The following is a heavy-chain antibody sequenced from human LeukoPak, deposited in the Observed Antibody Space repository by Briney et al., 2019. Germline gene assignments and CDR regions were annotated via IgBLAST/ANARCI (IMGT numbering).Heavy chain of an antibody. Sequence: SETLSLTCTVSGGSISSYYWNWIRQPPGKGLEWIGYIYYSGSTNYNPSLKSRVTISVDTSRNQVSLKLSSVTAADTAMYYCAKSFDYYESSGFDYWGQGSLVTVSS. J-gene: IGHJ4*02. CDR1: GGSISSYY. CDR2: IYYSGST. D-gene: IGHD3-22*01. CDR3: AKSFDYYESSGFDY. V-gene: IGHV4-59*01.